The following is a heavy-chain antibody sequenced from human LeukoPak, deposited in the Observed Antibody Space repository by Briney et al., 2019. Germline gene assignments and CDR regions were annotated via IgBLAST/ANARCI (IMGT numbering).Heavy chain of an antibody. J-gene: IGHJ4*02. Sequence: PGGSLRLSCAASGFIFSSYGMHWVRQAPGKGLEWVAFIRYDGSKKYYADSVKGRFTISRDDSKNTLYLQMNSLRAEDTAVYFCARYYGSGRDGDYWGQGTLVTVSS. CDR1: GFIFSSYG. V-gene: IGHV3-30*02. CDR3: ARYYGSGRDGDY. D-gene: IGHD3-10*01. CDR2: IRYDGSKK.